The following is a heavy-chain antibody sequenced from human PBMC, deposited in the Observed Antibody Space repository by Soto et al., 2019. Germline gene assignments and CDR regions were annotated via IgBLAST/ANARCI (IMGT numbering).Heavy chain of an antibody. J-gene: IGHJ6*02. CDR3: ARDVPDNFWSGYYDYYYYGMDV. V-gene: IGHV3-21*01. CDR1: GFTFSSYS. Sequence: PGGSLRLSCAASGFTFSSYSMNWVRQAPGKGLEWVSSISSSSSYIYYADSVKGRFTISRDNAKNSLYLQMNSLRAEDTAVYYCARDVPDNFWSGYYDYYYYGMDVWGQGTTVTV. D-gene: IGHD3-3*01. CDR2: ISSSSSYI.